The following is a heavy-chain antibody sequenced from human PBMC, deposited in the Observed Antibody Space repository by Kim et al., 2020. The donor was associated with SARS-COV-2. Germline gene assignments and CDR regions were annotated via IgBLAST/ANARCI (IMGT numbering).Heavy chain of an antibody. J-gene: IGHJ4*02. CDR1: GGSISSSSYY. CDR2: IYYSGST. Sequence: SETLSLTCTVSGGSISSSSYYWGWIRQPPGKGLEWIGCIYYSGSTYYNPSLKSRVTISVDTSKNQFSLKLSSVTAADTAVYYCARHVLLFRSSSAEFDYWGQGTLVTVSS. CDR3: ARHVLLFRSSSAEFDY. D-gene: IGHD6-6*01. V-gene: IGHV4-39*01.